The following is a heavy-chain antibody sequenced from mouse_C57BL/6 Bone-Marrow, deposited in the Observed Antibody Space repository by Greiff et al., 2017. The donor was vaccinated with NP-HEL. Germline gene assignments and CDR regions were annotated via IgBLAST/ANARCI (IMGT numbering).Heavy chain of an antibody. V-gene: IGHV5-4*01. CDR3: ARDRRQLRLLYAMDY. CDR2: ISDGGSYT. J-gene: IGHJ4*01. Sequence: EVMLVESGGGLVKPGGSLKLSCAASGFTFSSYAMSWVRQTPEKRLEWVATISDGGSYTYYPDNVKGRFTISRDNAKNNLYLQMSHLKSEDTAMYYCARDRRQLRLLYAMDYWGQGTSVTVSS. CDR1: GFTFSSYA. D-gene: IGHD3-2*02.